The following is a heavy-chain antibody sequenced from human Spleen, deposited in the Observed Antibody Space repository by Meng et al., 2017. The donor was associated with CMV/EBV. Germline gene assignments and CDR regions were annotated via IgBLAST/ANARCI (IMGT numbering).Heavy chain of an antibody. Sequence: LSGDASGFYFSSRAMHWVRQAPAKGLEWVSSISSISSSLSSPSSVKGRFTISRDNAKNSLYLQMNSLRAEDTAVYYCARGPGVLHMLKWGQGTLVTVSS. CDR1: GFYFSSRA. CDR2: ISSISSSL. D-gene: IGHD3-10*01. CDR3: ARGPGVLHMLK. J-gene: IGHJ4*02. V-gene: IGHV3-21*01.